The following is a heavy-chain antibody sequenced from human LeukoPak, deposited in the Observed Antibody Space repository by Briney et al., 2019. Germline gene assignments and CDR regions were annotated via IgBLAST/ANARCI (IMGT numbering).Heavy chain of an antibody. V-gene: IGHV4-4*07. CDR3: ARDTNYNDAFDI. CDR2: IYTSGST. J-gene: IGHJ3*02. Sequence: PSETLSLTCTVSGASISTYYWSWIRQPAGKALEWIGRIYTSGSTTYNPSLKSRVTMSVDTSKNQFSLKLSSVTAADTAVYYCARDTNYNDAFDIWGQGTMVTVSS. CDR1: GASISTYY. D-gene: IGHD1-1*01.